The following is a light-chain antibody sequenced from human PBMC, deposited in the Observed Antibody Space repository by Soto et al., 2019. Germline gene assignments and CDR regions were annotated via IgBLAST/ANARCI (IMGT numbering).Light chain of an antibody. CDR3: QQYQTYPWT. CDR1: QDVKNY. CDR2: DAS. V-gene: IGKV1-33*01. Sequence: DIQMTQSPSSLSASVGDRVTITCQASQDVKNYLNWYQQKPGKAPKLLIYDASNLESGVPSRFSGGGSGTEFTLTISSLQPDDFATYYCQQYQTYPWTFGQGTKVDI. J-gene: IGKJ1*01.